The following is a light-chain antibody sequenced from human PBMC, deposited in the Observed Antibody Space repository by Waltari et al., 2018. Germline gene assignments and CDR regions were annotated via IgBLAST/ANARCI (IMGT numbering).Light chain of an antibody. CDR1: ISNIGSHF. CDR2: RYS. V-gene: IGLV1-44*01. CDR3: APWDGRLNGWV. J-gene: IGLJ3*02. Sequence: QSVVTQPPSVSGTPGQRVTISCSGSISNIGSHFVTWYQHVPGTAPKLLIYRYSQRPSGVPDRFSGSKSGTSASLAISGLLSEDEADYYCAPWDGRLNGWVFGGGTKLTVL.